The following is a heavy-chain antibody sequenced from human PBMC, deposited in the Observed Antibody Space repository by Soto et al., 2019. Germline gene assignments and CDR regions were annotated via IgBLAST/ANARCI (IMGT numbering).Heavy chain of an antibody. D-gene: IGHD3-3*01. CDR2: IIPIFGTA. CDR1: GGTFSSYA. CDR3: ASHDFWSGYYQTPGDYYYGMDV. J-gene: IGHJ6*02. Sequence: GASVKVSCKASGGTFSSYAISWVRQAPGQGLEWMGGIIPIFGTANYAQKFQGRVTITADESTSTAYMELSSLRSEDTAVYYCASHDFWSGYYQTPGDYYYGMDVWGQGTTVTVSS. V-gene: IGHV1-69*13.